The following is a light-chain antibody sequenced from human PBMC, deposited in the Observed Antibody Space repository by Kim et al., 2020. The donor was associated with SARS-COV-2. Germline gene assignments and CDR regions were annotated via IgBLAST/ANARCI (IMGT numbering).Light chain of an antibody. J-gene: IGLJ3*02. Sequence: ALGQTVRITCQGDSLRIYYASWYQQKPGQAPILVMYGKNNRPSGIPDRFSGSSSGNTASLTISGAQAEDEADYYCNSRDNNANSWVFGAGTQLTVL. V-gene: IGLV3-19*01. CDR2: GKN. CDR3: NSRDNNANSWV. CDR1: SLRIYY.